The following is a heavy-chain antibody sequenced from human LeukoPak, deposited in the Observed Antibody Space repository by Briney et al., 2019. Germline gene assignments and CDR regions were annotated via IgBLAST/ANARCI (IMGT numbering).Heavy chain of an antibody. J-gene: IGHJ4*02. V-gene: IGHV1-69*13. CDR1: GGTFSSYT. CDR3: ARAYCCGDCPPGY. Sequence: SVKVSCKASGGTFSSYTFSWVRQAPGQGLEWMGRIVPMFGTANYAQNFQGRVTITADESTSTVYMELSSLRSEDTAVYSCARAYCCGDCPPGYWGQGTLVTVSS. CDR2: IVPMFGTA. D-gene: IGHD2-21*02.